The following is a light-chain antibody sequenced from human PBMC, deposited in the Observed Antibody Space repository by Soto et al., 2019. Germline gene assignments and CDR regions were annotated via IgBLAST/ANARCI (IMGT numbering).Light chain of an antibody. Sequence: EIVMTQSPATLSGSPGERVTLSCRASQSVSSNLAWYQHKPGQAPRLLIYGASTRATGIPARFSGSGSGTEFTLTISSLQSEDFAVYYCQQYDNWPPAYTFGQGTKLEIK. CDR1: QSVSSN. CDR3: QQYDNWPPAYT. V-gene: IGKV3-15*01. J-gene: IGKJ2*01. CDR2: GAS.